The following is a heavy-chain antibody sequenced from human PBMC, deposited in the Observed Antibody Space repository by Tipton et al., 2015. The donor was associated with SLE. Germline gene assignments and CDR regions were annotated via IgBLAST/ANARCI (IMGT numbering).Heavy chain of an antibody. CDR1: GGSFSGYY. CDR3: ARVPFYYYYYMDV. CDR2: ISYSGST. J-gene: IGHJ6*03. V-gene: IGHV4-59*01. Sequence: TLSLTCAVYGGSFSGYYWSWIRQPPGKGLEWIGYISYSGSTNYNPSLKSRVTISVDTSKNQFSLKLSSVTAADTAVYYCARVPFYYYYYMDVWGKGTTVTVSS.